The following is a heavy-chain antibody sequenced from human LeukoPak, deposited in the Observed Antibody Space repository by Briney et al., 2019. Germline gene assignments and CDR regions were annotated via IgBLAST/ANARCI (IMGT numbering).Heavy chain of an antibody. D-gene: IGHD3-10*01. CDR3: ARKLWFGEPCCSFDY. J-gene: IGHJ4*02. V-gene: IGHV3-21*01. Sequence: GGSLRLSCAASGFTFSSYTRNWVRQAPGKGREWVSSISISSSYIYYADSVKGRFTISRDNAKNSLPLKLSSLRAEDTAVYYCARKLWFGEPCCSFDYWGQGTLVTVFS. CDR2: ISISSSYI. CDR1: GFTFSSYT.